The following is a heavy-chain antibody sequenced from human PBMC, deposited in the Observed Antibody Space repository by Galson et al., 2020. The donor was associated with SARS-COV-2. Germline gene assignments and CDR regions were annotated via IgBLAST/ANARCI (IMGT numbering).Heavy chain of an antibody. Sequence: ASVKVSCKASGYTFTRYGVTWVRQAPGQGLQWLAWISGYNGDTSYAPEFQGRVTVTADTSTRTAYMELRGLGSDDTAVYFCARDFVDNWMPTRYYYMDVWGSGTTVTVTS. V-gene: IGHV1-18*01. CDR1: GYTFTRYG. J-gene: IGHJ6*03. CDR3: ARDFVDNWMPTRYYYMDV. CDR2: ISGYNGDT. D-gene: IGHD1-20*01.